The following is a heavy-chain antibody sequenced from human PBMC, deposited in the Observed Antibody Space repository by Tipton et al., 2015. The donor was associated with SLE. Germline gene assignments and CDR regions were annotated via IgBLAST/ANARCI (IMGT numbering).Heavy chain of an antibody. Sequence: GLVKPSETLSLTCTVSAGSISSFYWNWIRQPPGKGLEWIGYVSFSGGTNYNPSLKSRVTISLDSSKDQFSLKLSSVTAADTAVYFCASGWGGGPITIFGVPHPMNVWGQGTTVTVSS. CDR3: ASGWGGGPITIFGVPHPMNV. V-gene: IGHV4-59*01. CDR1: AGSISSFY. D-gene: IGHD3-3*01. CDR2: VSFSGGT. J-gene: IGHJ6*02.